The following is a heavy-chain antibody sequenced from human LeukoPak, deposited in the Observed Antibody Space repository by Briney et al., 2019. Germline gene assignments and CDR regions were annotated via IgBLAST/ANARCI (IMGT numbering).Heavy chain of an antibody. D-gene: IGHD2-15*01. CDR3: ARDSPTAYCSGGSCYFDY. CDR1: GGSISSGSYY. Sequence: PSETLSLTCTVSGGSISSGSYYWTWIRQPAGKGLEWIGRIYTSGSTNYNPSLNSRVTISLGTSKNQFSLKLSSVTAADTAVYYCARDSPTAYCSGGSCYFDYWGQGTLVTVSS. V-gene: IGHV4-61*02. CDR2: IYTSGST. J-gene: IGHJ4*02.